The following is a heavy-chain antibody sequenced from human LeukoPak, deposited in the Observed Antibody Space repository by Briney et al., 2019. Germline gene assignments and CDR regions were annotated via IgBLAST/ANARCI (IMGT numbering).Heavy chain of an antibody. D-gene: IGHD3-3*01. CDR3: ARLFWNGYYPISFDHYYGMDV. V-gene: IGHV3-48*01. CDR1: AFTLGNYS. Sequence: GGSLRLSCAASAFTLGNYSMAWVRQAPGKGLEWISYISSSSRTIYYADSVKGRFTISRDNAKNSLSVQMTTLRAEDTAVYYCARLFWNGYYPISFDHYYGMDVWGQGTTVTVSS. J-gene: IGHJ6*02. CDR2: ISSSSRTI.